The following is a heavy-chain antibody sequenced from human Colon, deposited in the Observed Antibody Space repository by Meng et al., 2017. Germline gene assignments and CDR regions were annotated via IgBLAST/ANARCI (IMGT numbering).Heavy chain of an antibody. D-gene: IGHD7-27*01. CDR3: ARDYWGSLDY. J-gene: IGHJ4*02. CDR2: AANSFDPSP. CDR1: CGSVSSAAYQ. Sequence: QWELQEWCHWLVRPSELLSLMCTVSCGSVSSAAYQWGWIRQPPGKGLEWIGYAANSFDPSPNYNPSLKSRVTISLDTPKNQFSLKLTSVTAADTAVYYCARDYWGSLDYWGQGILVTVSS. V-gene: IGHV4-61*08.